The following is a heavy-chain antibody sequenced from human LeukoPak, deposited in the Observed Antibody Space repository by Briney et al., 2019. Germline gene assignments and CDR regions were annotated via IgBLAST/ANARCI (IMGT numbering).Heavy chain of an antibody. V-gene: IGHV3-23*01. CDR2: ISGSGGST. CDR3: AKPVATDNLGHYNWFDP. Sequence: PGGSLRLSCAASGFTFSSYAMSWVRQAPGKGLEWVSAISGSGGSTYYADSVKGRFTISRDNSKNTLYLQMNSLRAEDTAVYYCAKPVATDNLGHYNWFDPWGQGTLVTVSS. J-gene: IGHJ5*02. CDR1: GFTFSSYA. D-gene: IGHD2-21*02.